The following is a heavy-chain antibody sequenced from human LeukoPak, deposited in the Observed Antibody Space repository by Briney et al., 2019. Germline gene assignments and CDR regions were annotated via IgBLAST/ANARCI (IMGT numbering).Heavy chain of an antibody. V-gene: IGHV1-2*02. CDR3: ARDRVGSGWPRPFYFEV. CDR1: GYTFTGYY. D-gene: IGHD6-19*01. Sequence: ASVKVSCNPSGYTFTGYYLHWVRPAPGQAPEWMGWINPNTGATAYAQNFQGRVTMSRDTSISTAYMDLSSLRSGDTAIYYCARDRVGSGWPRPFYFEVWGQGTLVTHSS. CDR2: INPNTGAT. J-gene: IGHJ4*02.